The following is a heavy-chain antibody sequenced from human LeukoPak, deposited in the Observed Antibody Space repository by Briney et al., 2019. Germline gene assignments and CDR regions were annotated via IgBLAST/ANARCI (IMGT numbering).Heavy chain of an antibody. Sequence: GGSLRLSCAASGFTFSSYAMSWVRQAPGKGLEWVSAISGSGGSTYYADSVKGRFTISRDNSKNTLYLQMNSLRAEDTAVYYCARHVVVPAAYYYFDYWGQGTLVTVSS. V-gene: IGHV3-23*01. CDR1: GFTFSSYA. CDR3: ARHVVVPAAYYYFDY. D-gene: IGHD2-2*01. CDR2: ISGSGGST. J-gene: IGHJ4*02.